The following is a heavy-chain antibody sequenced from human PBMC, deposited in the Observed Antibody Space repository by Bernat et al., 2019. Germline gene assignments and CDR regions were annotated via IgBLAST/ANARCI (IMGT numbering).Heavy chain of an antibody. Sequence: QVQLMQSGAEVKKPGASLKVSCKASGYTFTNYYMYWVRQAPGQGLEWMGIINPSGGSTVYAQKFQGRVTVTSDTPTSTVYMELSSLRSEDRAVYYCARSHPRDEVLLFLEEEYWGQGTQVTV. CDR3: ARSHPRDEVLLFLEEEY. CDR2: INPSGGST. J-gene: IGHJ4*02. CDR1: GYTFTNYY. D-gene: IGHD3-3*01. V-gene: IGHV1-46*01.